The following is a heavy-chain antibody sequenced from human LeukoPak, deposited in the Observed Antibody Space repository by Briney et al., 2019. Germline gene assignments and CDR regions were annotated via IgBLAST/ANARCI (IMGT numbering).Heavy chain of an antibody. J-gene: IGHJ6*02. CDR2: IIPIFGTA. D-gene: IGHD2-15*01. Sequence: GASVKVSCKASGGTFSSYAISWVRQAPGQGLEWMGGIIPIFGTANYAQKFQGRVTITADESTSTAYMELSSLRSEDTAVYYCASMRYCSGGSCLPPCGMDVWGQGTTVTVSS. CDR1: GGTFSSYA. V-gene: IGHV1-69*13. CDR3: ASMRYCSGGSCLPPCGMDV.